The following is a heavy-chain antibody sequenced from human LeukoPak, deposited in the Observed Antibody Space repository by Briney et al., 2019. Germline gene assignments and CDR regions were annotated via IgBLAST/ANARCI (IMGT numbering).Heavy chain of an antibody. Sequence: GASVKVSCKASGYTFTGYDMHWVRQAPGQGLEWRGRINPNRGGTNYAQKFQGRVTMTRDTSISTAYLGQSSLRSDATAVYYCAPLGAAAGNARTRWGQGTLVTVSS. CDR1: GYTFTGYD. V-gene: IGHV1-2*06. J-gene: IGHJ4*02. CDR2: INPNRGGT. CDR3: APLGAAAGNARTR. D-gene: IGHD6-13*01.